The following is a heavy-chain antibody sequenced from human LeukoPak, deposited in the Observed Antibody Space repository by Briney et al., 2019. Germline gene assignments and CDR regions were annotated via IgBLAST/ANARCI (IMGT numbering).Heavy chain of an antibody. CDR3: ARMIGYGDYGAYNWFDP. Sequence: GGSLRLSCAASGFTFSNYWMHWVRQAPGKGLVWVSRINTDGSTTTYADSVKGRFTISRDNAKNTLYLQMKSLRAEDTAVYYCARMIGYGDYGAYNWFDPWGQGTLVTVSS. CDR2: INTDGSTT. CDR1: GFTFSNYW. J-gene: IGHJ5*02. V-gene: IGHV3-74*01. D-gene: IGHD4-17*01.